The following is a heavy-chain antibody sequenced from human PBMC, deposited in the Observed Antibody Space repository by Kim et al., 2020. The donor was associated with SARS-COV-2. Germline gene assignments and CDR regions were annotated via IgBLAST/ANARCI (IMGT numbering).Heavy chain of an antibody. D-gene: IGHD3-10*01. CDR1: GGSISSYY. CDR3: ARGWFGELLLPFSPYYYYYGMDV. J-gene: IGHJ6*02. Sequence: SETLSLTCTVSGGSISSYYWSWIRQPPGKGLEWIGYIYYSGSTNYNPSLKSRVTISVDTSKNQFSLKLSSVTAADTAVYYCARGWFGELLLPFSPYYYYYGMDVWGQGTTVTVSS. V-gene: IGHV4-59*01. CDR2: IYYSGST.